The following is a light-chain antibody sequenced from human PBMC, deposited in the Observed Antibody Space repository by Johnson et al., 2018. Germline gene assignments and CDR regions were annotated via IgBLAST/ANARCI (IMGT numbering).Light chain of an antibody. CDR2: ENN. CDR3: GTWDSSLSAGNA. Sequence: QSVFTQPPSVSAAPGQKVTISCSGSSSNIGNNYVSWYQQLPGTAPKLLIYENNKRPSGIPDRFSGSKSGTSATLGITGLQTGDEADYYCGTWDSSLSAGNAFVNGTKVTVL. CDR1: SSNIGNNY. J-gene: IGLJ1*01. V-gene: IGLV1-51*02.